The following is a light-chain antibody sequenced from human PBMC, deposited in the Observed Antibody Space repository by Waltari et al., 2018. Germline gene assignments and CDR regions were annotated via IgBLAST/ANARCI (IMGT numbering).Light chain of an antibody. CDR2: EVI. CDR1: SSDVGFYNL. J-gene: IGLJ3*02. V-gene: IGLV2-23*02. Sequence: QSALTQPASVSGSPGQSITISCTGTSSDVGFYNLVSWYQQHPDKAPKLLVYEVIERPSGCSNRFSDSQSGNTASLTISGLQAEDEADYYCCSYVGRNSWVFGGGTKVTVL. CDR3: CSYVGRNSWV.